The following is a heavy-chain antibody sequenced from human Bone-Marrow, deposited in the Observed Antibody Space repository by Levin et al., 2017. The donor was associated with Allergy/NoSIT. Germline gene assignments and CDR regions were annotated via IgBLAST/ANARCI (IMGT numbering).Heavy chain of an antibody. Sequence: GGSLRLSCAASGFTFSDYYMSWIRQAPGKGLEWLSYITSSGTTIYYADSVKGRFTISRDNAKNSLFLQMHSLRADDTAVYYCARGVDTTLVPSFDYWGQGAQVTVSS. CDR3: ARGVDTTLVPSFDY. CDR2: ITSSGTTI. CDR1: GFTFSDYY. J-gene: IGHJ4*02. D-gene: IGHD5-18*01. V-gene: IGHV3-11*01.